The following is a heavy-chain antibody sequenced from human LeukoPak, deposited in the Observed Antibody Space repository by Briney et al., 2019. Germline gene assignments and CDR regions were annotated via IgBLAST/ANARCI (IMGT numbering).Heavy chain of an antibody. Sequence: PGGSLRLSCAASGFTFSSYAMSWVRQAPGKGLEWVSAISGSGGSTYYADSVKGRFTISRDNSKNTLYLQMNSLRAEDTAVYYCAKGFNWNFGLGHFLARRHKTSNWFDPWGQGTLVTVSS. CDR3: AKGFNWNFGLGHFLARRHKTSNWFDP. CDR1: GFTFSSYA. V-gene: IGHV3-23*01. J-gene: IGHJ5*02. D-gene: IGHD1-7*01. CDR2: ISGSGGST.